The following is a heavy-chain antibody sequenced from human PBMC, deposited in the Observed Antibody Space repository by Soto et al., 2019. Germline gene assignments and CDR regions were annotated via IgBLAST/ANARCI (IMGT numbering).Heavy chain of an antibody. CDR2: VSYDGSKK. J-gene: IGHJ4*02. V-gene: IGHV3-30*01. D-gene: IGHD2-21*02. CDR1: GFIFTSYI. Sequence: QVQLVESGGGVVQPRRSLRLSCAASGFIFTSYIVHWVRQAPGKGLEWVASVSYDGSKKHYADSVKGRFSISRDNSKNTVYLQMNSLRTEDTAVYYCARDKGLLCDCNFDSWGQGTLVTVSS. CDR3: ARDKGLLCDCNFDS.